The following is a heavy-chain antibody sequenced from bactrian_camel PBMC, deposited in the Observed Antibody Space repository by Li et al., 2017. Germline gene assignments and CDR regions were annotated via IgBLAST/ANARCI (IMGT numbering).Heavy chain of an antibody. J-gene: IGHJ4*01. CDR1: GYANSRHC. CDR2: ISRDGIT. Sequence: HVQLVESGGGSVQAGGSLRLSCAASGYANSRHCMGWFRQAPGKEREGVATISRDGITTYADSVKGRFTIYKDNVQNTLNLQMNSLKTEDTAVYYCASGAALWVLSYWARGPRSPSP. V-gene: IGHV3S55*01. D-gene: IGHD5*01.